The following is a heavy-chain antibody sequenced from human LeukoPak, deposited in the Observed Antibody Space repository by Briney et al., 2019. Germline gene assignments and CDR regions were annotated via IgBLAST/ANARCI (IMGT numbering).Heavy chain of an antibody. Sequence: GGSLRLSCAASGFIFSRYAMSWVRQAPGKGLEWVSGISGSGGSTYYADSVRGRFTISRDNSKNTLYLQMNSLRAEDTAVYFCAKGVPYSGSGTGWFDPWGQGTLVTVSS. CDR2: ISGSGGST. CDR3: AKGVPYSGSGTGWFDP. J-gene: IGHJ5*02. CDR1: GFIFSRYA. D-gene: IGHD3-10*01. V-gene: IGHV3-23*01.